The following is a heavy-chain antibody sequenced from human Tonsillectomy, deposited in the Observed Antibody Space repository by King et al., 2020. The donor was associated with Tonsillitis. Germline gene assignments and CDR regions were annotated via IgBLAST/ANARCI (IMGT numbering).Heavy chain of an antibody. D-gene: IGHD3-22*01. CDR3: ARGHDRSGGECYFEY. CDR2: IDPSDSYT. Sequence: AQLVESGAEVKKPGESLRISCKASGYDFTSHWITWVRQLPGKGLEWMGRIDPSDSYTNDNPSFQGHVTISADTSISTAYLQWSSLRASDTAMYYCARGHDRSGGECYFEYWGQGTLVIVSS. CDR1: GYDFTSHW. V-gene: IGHV5-10-1*03. J-gene: IGHJ4*02.